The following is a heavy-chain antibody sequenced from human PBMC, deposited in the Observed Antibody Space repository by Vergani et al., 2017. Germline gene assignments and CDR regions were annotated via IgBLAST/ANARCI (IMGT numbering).Heavy chain of an antibody. CDR1: GFKFSDHY. V-gene: IGHV3-11*04. CDR3: AKKPGISTTRHYYAMDV. D-gene: IGHD1-1*01. J-gene: IGHJ6*02. Sequence: LEESGGGSVKPGGSLRLSCAASGFKFSDHYMSWIRQAPGKGLEWVAHISPGASTVSSTDSVTGRFTVSRDNDNNSLTLDMTTLRVEDTAVYYCAKKPGISTTRHYYAMDVWGQGTRVTVSS. CDR2: ISPGASTV.